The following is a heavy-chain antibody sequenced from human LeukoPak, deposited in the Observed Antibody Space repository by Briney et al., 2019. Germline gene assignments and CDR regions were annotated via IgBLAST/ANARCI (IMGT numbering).Heavy chain of an antibody. CDR2: ISGSGGST. J-gene: IGHJ4*02. CDR1: GFTFSSYV. Sequence: GGSLRLSCAASGFTFSSYVMTWVRQAPGKGLEWVSAISGSGGSTYYADSVKGRFTISRDNSKNTLYPQMSSLRAEDTAVYYCAKVSYDSSGYYEYYDYRGQGTLVTVSA. D-gene: IGHD3-22*01. V-gene: IGHV3-23*01. CDR3: AKVSYDSSGYYEYYDY.